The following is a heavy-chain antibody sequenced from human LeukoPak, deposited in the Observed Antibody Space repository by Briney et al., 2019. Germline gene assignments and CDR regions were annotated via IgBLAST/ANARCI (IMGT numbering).Heavy chain of an antibody. CDR2: ISSNGATT. V-gene: IGHV3-64*04. J-gene: IGHJ4*02. Sequence: GGSLRLSCSASGFTFNRFYLHWVRQAPGKGLEFVSHISSNGATTYYADSVKGRFTISRDNSKNTLYLQMNSLRAEDTAVYYCAREGYCSSTSCYDFDYWGQGTLVTVSS. CDR1: GFTFNRFY. CDR3: AREGYCSSTSCYDFDY. D-gene: IGHD2-2*01.